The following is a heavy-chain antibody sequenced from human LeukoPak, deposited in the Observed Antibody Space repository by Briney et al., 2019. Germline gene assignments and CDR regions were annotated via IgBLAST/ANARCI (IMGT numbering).Heavy chain of an antibody. V-gene: IGHV4-39*07. Sequence: PSETLSLTCTVSGDSISSSSYYWGWIRQSPGKGLEWIGSIYYSGSTYYNPSLKSRVTISVDTSKNQFSLKLSSVTAADTAVYYCARAYYGSGSYCDWGQGTLVTVSS. CDR1: GDSISSSSYY. J-gene: IGHJ4*02. CDR2: IYYSGST. D-gene: IGHD3-10*01. CDR3: ARAYYGSGSYCD.